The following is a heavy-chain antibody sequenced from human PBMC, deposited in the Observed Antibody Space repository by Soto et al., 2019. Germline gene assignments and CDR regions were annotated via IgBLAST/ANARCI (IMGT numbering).Heavy chain of an antibody. CDR1: GFTFSNVW. Sequence: EVQLVESGGGLVKPGGSLRLSCAASGFTFSNVWMNWVRQAPGKGLEWVGRIKSKTDGGTTDYAAPVTGRFTISRDDSKNTLYLQMNSVKTEDPAVYYCTPLALKYSSGWYEFSDWGQGTPVTVSS. J-gene: IGHJ4*02. CDR2: IKSKTDGGTT. D-gene: IGHD6-19*01. V-gene: IGHV3-15*07. CDR3: TPLALKYSSGWYEFSD.